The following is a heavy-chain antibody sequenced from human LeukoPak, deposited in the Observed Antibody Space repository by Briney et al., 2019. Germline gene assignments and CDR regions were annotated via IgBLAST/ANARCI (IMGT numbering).Heavy chain of an antibody. CDR1: GGSISSGGYY. V-gene: IGHV4-31*03. CDR2: IYYSGST. D-gene: IGHD3-22*01. J-gene: IGHJ4*02. CDR3: AREMDYYDSSGYFDY. Sequence: PSETLSLTCTVSGGSISSGGYYWSWIRQHPGKGLEWIGYIYYSGSTYYNPSLKSRVTLSVDTSKNQFSLKLSSVTAADTAVYYCAREMDYYDSSGYFDYWGQGTLVTVSS.